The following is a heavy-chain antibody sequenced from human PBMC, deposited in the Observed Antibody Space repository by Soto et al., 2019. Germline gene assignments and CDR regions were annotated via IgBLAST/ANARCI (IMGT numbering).Heavy chain of an antibody. V-gene: IGHV3-11*01. Sequence: VGSLCLTCTASGFTFSDYYMSWIRQAPGKGLEWVSYTCSSGDIKYNADSMKGRFTISRDNAKNSLYLQMNNLRAEDTAVYYCARDLGYYDSSGYLDYWGQGTLVTVSS. D-gene: IGHD3-22*01. CDR3: ARDLGYYDSSGYLDY. CDR1: GFTFSDYY. CDR2: TCSSGDIK. J-gene: IGHJ4*02.